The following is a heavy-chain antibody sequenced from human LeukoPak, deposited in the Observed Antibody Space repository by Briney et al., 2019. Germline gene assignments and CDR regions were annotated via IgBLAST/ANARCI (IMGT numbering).Heavy chain of an antibody. J-gene: IGHJ4*02. CDR3: ARDQLLVAATLDY. V-gene: IGHV3-11*01. CDR1: GFTFSDYY. D-gene: IGHD2-15*01. Sequence: GRSLRLSCAASGFTFSDYYMSWIRQAPGKGLEWVSYISSSGSTIYYADSVKGRFTISRDNAKNSLYLQMNSLRAEDTAVYYCARDQLLVAATLDYWGQGTLVTVSS. CDR2: ISSSGSTI.